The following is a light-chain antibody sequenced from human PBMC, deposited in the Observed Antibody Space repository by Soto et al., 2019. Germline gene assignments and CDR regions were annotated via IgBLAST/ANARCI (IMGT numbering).Light chain of an antibody. CDR1: EDITNY. CDR3: RQLTRYPST. J-gene: IGKJ4*01. Sequence: GDIGSVTCRASEDITNYLAWYQQKAGKAPKLLIYDASTLHSGVPSRFSGSGSGTDFTLTISGLQTEDFATYYCRQLTRYPSTFGGGTKVDIK. V-gene: IGKV1-9*01. CDR2: DAS.